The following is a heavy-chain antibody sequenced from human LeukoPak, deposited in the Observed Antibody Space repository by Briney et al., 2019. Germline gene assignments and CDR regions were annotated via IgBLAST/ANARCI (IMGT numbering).Heavy chain of an antibody. CDR3: ARVPDLSRYSIFYRGAFDI. D-gene: IGHD3-3*02. CDR2: INPNRGGT. V-gene: IGHV1-2*02. CDR1: GYTFTGYY. Sequence: ASVKVSCKASGYTFTGYYMHWVRQAPGQGLEWMGWINPNRGGTNYAQKFQGRVTMTRDTSISTAYMELSRLRSDDTAVYYCARVPDLSRYSIFYRGAFDIWGQGTMVTVSS. J-gene: IGHJ3*02.